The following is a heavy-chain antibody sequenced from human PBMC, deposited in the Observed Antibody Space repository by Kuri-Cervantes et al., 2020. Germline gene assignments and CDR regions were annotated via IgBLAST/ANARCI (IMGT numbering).Heavy chain of an antibody. CDR2: INHSGST. J-gene: IGHJ4*02. CDR3: ARGQWAGITMVRGVIIRGYYFDY. V-gene: IGHV4-34*01. Sequence: LRLSCAVYGGSFSGYYWSWIRQPPGKGLEWTGEINHSGSTNYNPSLKSRVTISVDTSKNQFSLKLSSVTAADTAVYYCARGQWAGITMVRGVIIRGYYFDYWGQGTLVTVSS. CDR1: GGSFSGYY. D-gene: IGHD3-10*01.